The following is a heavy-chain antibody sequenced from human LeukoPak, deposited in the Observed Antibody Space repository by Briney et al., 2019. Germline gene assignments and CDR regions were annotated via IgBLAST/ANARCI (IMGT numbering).Heavy chain of an antibody. V-gene: IGHV4-39*01. CDR1: GGSINSTNYY. D-gene: IGHD7-27*01. CDR2: IYYSGST. J-gene: IGHJ4*02. CDR3: ASNWGGDEYYFDY. Sequence: PSETLSLTCTVSGGSINSTNYYWGWIRQPPGKGLEWIASIYYSGSTYYNPSLKSRVTISVDTSKNQFSLRLSSVTAADTAVYYCASNWGGDEYYFDYWGQGSLVTVSS.